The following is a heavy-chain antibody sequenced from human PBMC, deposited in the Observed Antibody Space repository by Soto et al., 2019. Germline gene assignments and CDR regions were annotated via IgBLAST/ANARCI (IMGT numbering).Heavy chain of an antibody. CDR1: GGSITRGGYY. Sequence: QVQLQESGPGLVKPSETLSLTCTVSGGSITRGGYYWSWIRQHPGKGLEWIGYIYNSGTTYYNPSLTRRVTISVDTSKNQFSLKLTSVTAADTAVYYCARDPAPWGQGTLVTVSS. J-gene: IGHJ5*02. CDR3: ARDPAP. V-gene: IGHV4-31*03. CDR2: IYNSGTT.